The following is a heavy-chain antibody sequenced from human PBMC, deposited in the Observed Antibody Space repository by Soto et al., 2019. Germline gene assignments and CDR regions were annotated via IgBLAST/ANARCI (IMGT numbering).Heavy chain of an antibody. D-gene: IGHD3-10*01. CDR3: AKTGGPGSYYWVDY. CDR2: ISGGGGGT. V-gene: IGHV3-23*01. CDR1: GFIFSSYA. Sequence: EVQLLESGGGLIQPGGSLRLSCAASGFIFSSYAMNWVRQAPGQGLEWVSTISGGGGGTDYADSAKGRFIISRDNSKNTLYLQMNSLRAEDTAVYYGAKTGGPGSYYWVDYWGQGTPVTVSS. J-gene: IGHJ4*02.